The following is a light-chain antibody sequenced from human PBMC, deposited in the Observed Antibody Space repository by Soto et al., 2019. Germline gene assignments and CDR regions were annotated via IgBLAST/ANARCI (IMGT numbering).Light chain of an antibody. Sequence: EIVLTQSPATLSLSPGERDTLSCRASQSVSFYLAWYQHKPGQAPRLLIYDAFKRATGIAARFSGGGSGTDFTLTISSLEPEDFAVYYCQQRANWPVTFGQGTRLEIK. J-gene: IGKJ5*01. V-gene: IGKV3-11*01. CDR3: QQRANWPVT. CDR2: DAF. CDR1: QSVSFY.